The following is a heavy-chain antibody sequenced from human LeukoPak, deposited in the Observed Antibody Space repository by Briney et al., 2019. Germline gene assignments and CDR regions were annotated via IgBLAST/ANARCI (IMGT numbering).Heavy chain of an antibody. CDR1: DFSISSGYN. V-gene: IGHV4-38-2*02. CDR3: ARDRRGYGGYQGRMDV. CDR2: VYHGGTT. J-gene: IGHJ6*04. Sequence: SETLSLTCTVSDFSISSGYNWGWIRQPPGKGLEWIGIVYHGGTTYYNPSVKSRVTISIDKSKNQFSLKLISVTAADTAVYYCARDRRGYGGYQGRMDVWGKGTTVTVSS. D-gene: IGHD5-12*01.